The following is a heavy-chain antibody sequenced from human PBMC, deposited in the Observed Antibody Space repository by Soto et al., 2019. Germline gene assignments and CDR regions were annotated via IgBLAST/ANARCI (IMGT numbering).Heavy chain of an antibody. Sequence: EVQLVESGGGLVQPGGSLRLSCAVSEFTFGNYWMHWVRQAPGKGLEWVANIKGDGSAEYYADSVSGRFTISRDNAKNALYLQMNSLRAEDTALYFCARGFMGSLGNWGQATLVTVSS. D-gene: IGHD3-3*01. CDR3: ARGFMGSLGN. V-gene: IGHV3-7*04. CDR2: IKGDGSAE. J-gene: IGHJ4*02. CDR1: EFTFGNYW.